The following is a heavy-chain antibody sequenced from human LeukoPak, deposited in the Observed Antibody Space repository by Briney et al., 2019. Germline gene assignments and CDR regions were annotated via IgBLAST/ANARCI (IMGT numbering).Heavy chain of an antibody. CDR2: ISGSGDNT. CDR1: GFTLKTYG. V-gene: IGHV3-23*01. J-gene: IGHJ4*02. Sequence: GGSLRLSCVASGFTLKTYGMHWVRQAPGKGLEWVSGISGSGDNTYYADSVKGRFTISRDNSKNTLYVQVNSLGTEDTAAYYCAKGSYYDSSGSFYFDYWGQGTLVTVSS. D-gene: IGHD3-22*01. CDR3: AKGSYYDSSGSFYFDY.